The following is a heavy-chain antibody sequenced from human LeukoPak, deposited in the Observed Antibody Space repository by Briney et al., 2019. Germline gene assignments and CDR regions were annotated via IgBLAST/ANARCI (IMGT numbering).Heavy chain of an antibody. CDR3: ARGPTHLGYSGYDWGFDY. V-gene: IGHV4-34*01. CDR2: INHSGST. CDR1: GGSFSGYY. Sequence: SETLSLTCAVYGGSFSGYYWSWIRQPPGKGLEWIGEINHSGSTNYNPSLRSRVTISVDTSKNPLSLKLSSVTAADTAVYYCARGPTHLGYSGYDWGFDYWGQGTLVTVSS. D-gene: IGHD5-12*01. J-gene: IGHJ4*02.